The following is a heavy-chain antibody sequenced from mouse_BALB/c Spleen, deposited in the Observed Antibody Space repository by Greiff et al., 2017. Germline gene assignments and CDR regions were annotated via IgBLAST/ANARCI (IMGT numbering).Heavy chain of an antibody. J-gene: IGHJ4*01. CDR3: AREGSTMITTEAMDY. V-gene: IGHV5-9-4*01. CDR2: ISSGGSYT. Sequence: EVQLVESGGGLVKPGGSLKLSCAASGFTFSSYAMPWVRQSPEKRLEWVAEISSGGSYTYYPDTVTGRFTISRDNAKNTLYLEMSSLRSEDTAMYDCAREGSTMITTEAMDYWGQGTSVTVSS. CDR1: GFTFSSYA. D-gene: IGHD2-4*01.